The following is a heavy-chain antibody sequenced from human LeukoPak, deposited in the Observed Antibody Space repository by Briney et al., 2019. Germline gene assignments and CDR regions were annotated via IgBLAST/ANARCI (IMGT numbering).Heavy chain of an antibody. CDR3: ARHVTGYYGSVTYWQDAFDI. V-gene: IGHV4-34*01. CDR1: GGSFSGYY. CDR2: MSYSVRT. D-gene: IGHD3-10*01. J-gene: IGHJ3*02. Sequence: SETLSLTCAAYGGSFSGYYWSWIRQPPVNGLEWIARMSYSVRTYDNPSLKCRVTISVDTSNNQVSLTVSSVTAADTAVYYCARHVTGYYGSVTYWQDAFDIWGQGTMVTV.